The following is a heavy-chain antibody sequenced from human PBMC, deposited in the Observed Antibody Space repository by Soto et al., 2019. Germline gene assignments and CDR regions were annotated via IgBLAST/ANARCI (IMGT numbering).Heavy chain of an antibody. V-gene: IGHV3-53*01. Sequence: EGSLRLSCAASGFTVSSNYMTWARQAPGKGLEWVSVIYSGCSTYYAVSVRGVFTISRDNSKNTLYFQMKSLRDEETAVYYCARDPPATRHGMVVCEQEASVTV. CDR3: ARDPPATRHGMVV. CDR1: GFTVSSNY. CDR2: IYSGCST. J-gene: IGHJ6*01.